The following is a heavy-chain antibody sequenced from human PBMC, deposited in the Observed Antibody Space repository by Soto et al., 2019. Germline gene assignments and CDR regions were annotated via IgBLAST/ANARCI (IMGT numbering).Heavy chain of an antibody. D-gene: IGHD2-2*01. J-gene: IGHJ6*03. Sequence: GESLKISCKGSGYSFTSYWIGWVRQMPGKGLEWMGIIYPGDSDTRYSPSFQGQVTISADKSISTAYLQWSSLKASDTAMYYCARRAVPAAIPRYYYYYMDVWGKGTTVTVSS. CDR1: GYSFTSYW. V-gene: IGHV5-51*01. CDR2: IYPGDSDT. CDR3: ARRAVPAAIPRYYYYYMDV.